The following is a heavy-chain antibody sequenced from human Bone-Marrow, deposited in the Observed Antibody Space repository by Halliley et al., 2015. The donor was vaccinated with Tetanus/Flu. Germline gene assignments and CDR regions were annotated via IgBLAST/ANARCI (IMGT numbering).Heavy chain of an antibody. D-gene: IGHD6-19*01. CDR3: ARSSGWYSLDY. J-gene: IGHJ4*02. Sequence: GLEWIGEISHSGSTKYNPSLKSRVPISADRSKNHFSLILTSLTDADTAVYYCARSSGWYSLDYWGQGTLVTVSS. V-gene: IGHV4-4*02. CDR2: ISHSGST.